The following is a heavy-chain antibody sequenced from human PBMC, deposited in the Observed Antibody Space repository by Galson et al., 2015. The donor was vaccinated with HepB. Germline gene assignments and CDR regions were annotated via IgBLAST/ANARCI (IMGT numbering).Heavy chain of an antibody. Sequence: SLRLSCAASGFSFSSYWMSWVRQAPGKGLEWVANVKQDGSEKYYVDSVKGRFTISRDNAKNSLYLQMNSLRAEDTAVYYCARWSCGSGTCSYFDFWGQGTLVTVSS. V-gene: IGHV3-7*01. CDR1: GFSFSSYW. J-gene: IGHJ4*02. D-gene: IGHD2-21*01. CDR2: VKQDGSEK. CDR3: ARWSCGSGTCSYFDF.